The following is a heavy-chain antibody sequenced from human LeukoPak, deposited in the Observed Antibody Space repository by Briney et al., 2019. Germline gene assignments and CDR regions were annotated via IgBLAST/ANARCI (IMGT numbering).Heavy chain of an antibody. CDR1: GFTFSHYA. V-gene: IGHV3-23*01. CDR3: VRLFRGVRGYFDY. D-gene: IGHD3-10*01. Sequence: GGSLRLSCVGSGFTFSHYAMAWVRQAPGKGLEWVSTISGTIGDTYYADSVKGRFTISTDNSKDTLSLQMSSLRAEDTAEYFCVRLFRGVRGYFDYWGQGTLVAVSS. CDR2: ISGTIGDT. J-gene: IGHJ4*02.